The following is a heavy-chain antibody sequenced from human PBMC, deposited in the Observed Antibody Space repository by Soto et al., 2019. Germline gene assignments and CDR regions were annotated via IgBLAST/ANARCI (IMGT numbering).Heavy chain of an antibody. CDR2: IYYTGST. Sequence: QVQLQESGPGLVKPSQTLSLTCTVSGVSINSGGFYWTWIRQHPEKGLEVIGYIYYTGSTFYGPSLRSRVTISLDTSNNLFSLSLTSVTAADTAVYYGAARQNLGSCSGGSCYGYWGQGTLVTVSS. CDR1: GVSINSGGFY. D-gene: IGHD2-15*01. J-gene: IGHJ4*02. CDR3: AARQNLGSCSGGSCYGY. V-gene: IGHV4-31*03.